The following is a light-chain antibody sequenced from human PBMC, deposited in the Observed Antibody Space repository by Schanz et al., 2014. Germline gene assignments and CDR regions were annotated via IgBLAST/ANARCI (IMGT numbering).Light chain of an antibody. CDR3: SSNGGVNIYV. J-gene: IGLJ1*01. V-gene: IGLV2-11*01. Sequence: QSALTQPRSVSGSPGQSVAISCTGTSSDVGGYNYVSWYQHHPGKAPKLMIYDVSDRPSGVSNRFSGSKSGNTASLTISGLQAEDEADYYCSSNGGVNIYVFGTGTKLTVL. CDR1: SSDVGGYNY. CDR2: DVS.